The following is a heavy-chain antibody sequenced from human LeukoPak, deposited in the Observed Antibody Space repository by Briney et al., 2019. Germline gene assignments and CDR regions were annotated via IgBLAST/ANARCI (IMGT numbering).Heavy chain of an antibody. J-gene: IGHJ4*02. CDR2: IYYSGST. Sequence: SETLSLTCTVSGGSISSSSYYWGWIRQPPGKGLEWIRSIYYSGSTYYNPSLKSRVTISVDTSKNQFSLKLSSVTAADTAVYYCARRPSYYYGSGSVDYWGQGTLVTVSS. CDR1: GGSISSSSYY. CDR3: ARRPSYYYGSGSVDY. D-gene: IGHD3-10*01. V-gene: IGHV4-39*01.